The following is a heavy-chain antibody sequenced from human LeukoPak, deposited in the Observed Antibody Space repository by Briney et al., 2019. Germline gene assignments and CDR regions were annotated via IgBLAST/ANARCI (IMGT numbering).Heavy chain of an antibody. D-gene: IGHD2-15*01. J-gene: IGHJ5*02. CDR1: GYTFTGYY. Sequence: ASVKVSCKASGYTFTGYYLHWVRQAPRQGLEWMGRINPDSGGTNYAQKFQGRVTMTRDTSISTAYMELNRLTSDDTAVYYCARACSGGCCYSDNWLDPWGQGTLVTVSS. V-gene: IGHV1-2*06. CDR3: ARACSGGCCYSDNWLDP. CDR2: INPDSGGT.